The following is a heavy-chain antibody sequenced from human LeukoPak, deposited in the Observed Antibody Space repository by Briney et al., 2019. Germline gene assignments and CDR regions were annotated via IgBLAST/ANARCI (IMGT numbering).Heavy chain of an antibody. CDR2: ISAYNGNT. CDR1: GGTFSSYA. J-gene: IGHJ3*02. Sequence: ASVKVSCKASGGTFSSYAISWVRQAPGQGLEWMGWISAYNGNTNYAQKLQGRVTMTTDTSTSTAYMELRSLRSDDTAVYYCARASRFLEWLPDAFDIWGQGTMVTVSS. D-gene: IGHD3-3*01. V-gene: IGHV1-18*01. CDR3: ARASRFLEWLPDAFDI.